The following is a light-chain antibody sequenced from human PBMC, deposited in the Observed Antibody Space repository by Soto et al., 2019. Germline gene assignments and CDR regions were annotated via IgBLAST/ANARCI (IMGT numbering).Light chain of an antibody. CDR1: QSVSSN. J-gene: IGKJ2*01. Sequence: EIVMTQSPATLSVSPGERATLSCRASQSVSSNFAWYQQKPGQAPRLLIYGASTRATGIPARFSGSGSGTEFTLTISSLQSEDFAVYDCQQYNNWPTFGQGTKLEIK. V-gene: IGKV3-15*01. CDR2: GAS. CDR3: QQYNNWPT.